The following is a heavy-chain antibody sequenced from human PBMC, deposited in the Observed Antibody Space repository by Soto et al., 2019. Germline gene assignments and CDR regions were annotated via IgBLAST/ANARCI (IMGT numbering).Heavy chain of an antibody. CDR3: ASLYYYDSSGYPYYFDY. CDR2: IYHSGST. Sequence: SETLSLTCAVSGYSISSGYYWGWIRQPPGKGLEWIGSIYHSGSTYYNPSLKSRVTISVDTSKNQFSLKLSSVTAADTAVYYCASLYYYDSSGYPYYFDYWGPGTLVTVSS. D-gene: IGHD3-22*01. J-gene: IGHJ4*02. CDR1: GYSISSGYY. V-gene: IGHV4-38-2*01.